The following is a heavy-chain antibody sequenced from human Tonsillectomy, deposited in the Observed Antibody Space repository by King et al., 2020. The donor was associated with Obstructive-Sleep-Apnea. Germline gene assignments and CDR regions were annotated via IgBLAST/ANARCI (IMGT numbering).Heavy chain of an antibody. D-gene: IGHD5-18*01. CDR2: IYYSGST. CDR1: GGSISSSSYY. J-gene: IGHJ4*02. V-gene: IGHV4-39*07. CDR3: ARDTYSYGLDY. Sequence: QLQESGPGLVKPSETLSLTCTVSGGSISSSSYYWGWIRQPPGKGLEWIGSIYYSGSTYYNPSLKSRVTISVDTSKNQFSLKLSSVTAADTAVYYCARDTYSYGLDYWGQGTLVTVSS.